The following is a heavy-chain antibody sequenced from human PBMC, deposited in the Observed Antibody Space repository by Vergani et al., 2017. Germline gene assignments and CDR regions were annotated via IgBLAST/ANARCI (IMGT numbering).Heavy chain of an antibody. CDR1: GLLFSTQW. Sequence: EVQLVESGGGLVQPGGSLRLSCAASGLLFSTQWMSWVRRAPWKGLEGVANIKEDGTGKYYVDSVKGRFTISRDNAKNSLYLQMNSLRVEDTAVYYCSRGPPSEYWGQGTLLTVYS. J-gene: IGHJ4*02. CDR2: IKEDGTGK. V-gene: IGHV3-7*01. CDR3: SRGPPSEY.